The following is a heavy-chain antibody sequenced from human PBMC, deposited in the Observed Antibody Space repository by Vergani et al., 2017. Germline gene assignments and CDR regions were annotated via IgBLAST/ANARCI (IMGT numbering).Heavy chain of an antibody. CDR3: ARVEYSSSSDYYYGMDV. D-gene: IGHD6-6*01. CDR1: GGTFSSYT. V-gene: IGHV1-69*02. J-gene: IGHJ6*02. Sequence: QVQLVQSGAEVKKPGSSVKVSCKASGGTFSSYTISWVRQAPGQGLEWMGRIIPILGIANYAQKFQGRVTITADKSTSTAYMELSSLRSEDPAVYYCARVEYSSSSDYYYGMDVWGQGTTVTVSS. CDR2: IIPILGIA.